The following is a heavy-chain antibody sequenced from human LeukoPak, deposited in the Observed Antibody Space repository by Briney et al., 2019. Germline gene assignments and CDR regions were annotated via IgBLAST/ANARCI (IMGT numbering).Heavy chain of an antibody. D-gene: IGHD2-15*01. J-gene: IGHJ4*02. CDR3: AKTSVGGGRIIGSGYFDN. Sequence: GGSLRLSCSASGFTFSSYAMHWVRQAPGKGLEYVSAISGNGGSTYYADSVKGRFTISRDNSKNTLYLQMNSLRAEDTAVYYCAKTSVGGGRIIGSGYFDNWGQGTLVTVSS. V-gene: IGHV3-64*04. CDR1: GFTFSSYA. CDR2: ISGNGGST.